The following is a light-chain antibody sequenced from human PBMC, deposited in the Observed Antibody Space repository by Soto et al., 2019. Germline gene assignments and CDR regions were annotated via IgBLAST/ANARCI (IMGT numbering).Light chain of an antibody. CDR2: GAS. Sequence: EIVMTQSPATLSVSPGERATLXXXASQSVSSKLAWYQQKPGQAPRVLIFGASTRAAGIPARFSGSGSGTEFTLTISSLQSEDFAVYYCQHYIDWPPTWTFGQGTRVEIK. V-gene: IGKV3-15*01. CDR3: QHYIDWPPTWT. J-gene: IGKJ1*01. CDR1: QSVSSK.